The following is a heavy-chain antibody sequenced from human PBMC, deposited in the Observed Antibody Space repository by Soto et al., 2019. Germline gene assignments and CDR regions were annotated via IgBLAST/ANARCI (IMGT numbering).Heavy chain of an antibody. CDR2: IYYSGST. Sequence: PSETLSLTCTVSGGSICSYDWSWIRQPPGKGLEWIGYIYYSGSTNYNPSLKSRVTISVDTSKNQLSLKLSSVTAADTAVYYCARRYGYYFDYWGQGTLVTVSS. V-gene: IGHV4-59*08. CDR1: GGSICSYD. CDR3: ARRYGYYFDY. D-gene: IGHD4-17*01. J-gene: IGHJ4*02.